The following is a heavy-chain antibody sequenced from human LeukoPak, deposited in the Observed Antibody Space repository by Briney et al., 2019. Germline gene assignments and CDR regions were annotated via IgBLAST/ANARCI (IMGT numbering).Heavy chain of an antibody. CDR1: GYTSTSYD. D-gene: IGHD3-3*01. CDR3: ARDRYYDFWSGYYRQNWFDP. Sequence: GASVKVSCKASGYTSTSYDINWVRQATGQGLEWMGWMNPNSGNTGYAQKFQGRVTMTRNTSISTAYMELSSLRSEDTAVYYCARDRYYDFWSGYYRQNWFDPWGQGTLVTVSS. V-gene: IGHV1-8*01. J-gene: IGHJ5*02. CDR2: MNPNSGNT.